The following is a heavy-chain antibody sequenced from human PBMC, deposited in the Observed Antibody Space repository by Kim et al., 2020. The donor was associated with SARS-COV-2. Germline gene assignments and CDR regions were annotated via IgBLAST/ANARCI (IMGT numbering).Heavy chain of an antibody. Sequence: YYNPSLKSRVTISVDTSKNQFSLKLSSVTAADTAVYYCAREEGGSYLDYWGQGTLVTVSS. V-gene: IGHV4-31*02. D-gene: IGHD1-26*01. CDR3: AREEGGSYLDY. J-gene: IGHJ4*02.